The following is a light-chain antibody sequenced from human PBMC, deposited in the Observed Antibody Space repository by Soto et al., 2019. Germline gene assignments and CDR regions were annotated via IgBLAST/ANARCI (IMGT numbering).Light chain of an antibody. CDR2: EVS. V-gene: IGLV2-8*01. Sequence: QSALTQPPSASGSPGQSVTISCIGTSSDVGDYDYVSWYQQHPGKAPKVIIYEVSKRPSGVPDRFSGSKSGNTASLTVSGLQAEDEADYYCTSYAGSNNFCVFGTGTKLTVL. CDR1: SSDVGDYDY. CDR3: TSYAGSNNFCV. J-gene: IGLJ1*01.